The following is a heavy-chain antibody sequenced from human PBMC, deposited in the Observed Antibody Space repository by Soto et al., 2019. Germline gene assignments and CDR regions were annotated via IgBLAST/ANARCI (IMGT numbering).Heavy chain of an antibody. J-gene: IGHJ4*02. CDR2: IYYSGHT. CDR3: ARYFLRGRFFDS. V-gene: IGHV4-39*01. CDR1: GGSFSSSYY. Sequence: QLQLQESGPGLVKPSETLSLTCAVSGGSFSSSYYWGWLRQPPGQGLEWLGNIYYSGHTYYNPSLRSRFAMSVDTSKNQCSLTLTSGTAADTAVYYCARYFLRGRFFDSWGQGTLVTVSS. D-gene: IGHD3-10*01.